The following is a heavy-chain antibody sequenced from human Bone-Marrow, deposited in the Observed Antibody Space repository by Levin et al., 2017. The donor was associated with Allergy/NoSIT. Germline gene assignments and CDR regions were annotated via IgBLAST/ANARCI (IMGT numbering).Heavy chain of an antibody. D-gene: IGHD3-9*01. Sequence: GESLKISCAASGFTFSSYGMHWVRQAPGKGLEWVAVISYDGSNKYYADSVKGRFTISRDNSKNTLYLQMNSLRAEDTAVYYCAKDVLRYFAYWGQGTLVTVSS. CDR1: GFTFSSYG. J-gene: IGHJ4*02. CDR3: AKDVLRYFAY. CDR2: ISYDGSNK. V-gene: IGHV3-30*18.